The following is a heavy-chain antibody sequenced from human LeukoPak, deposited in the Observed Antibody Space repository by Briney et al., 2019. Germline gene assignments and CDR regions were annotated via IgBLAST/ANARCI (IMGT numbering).Heavy chain of an antibody. CDR2: IYYSGST. V-gene: IGHV4-31*03. J-gene: IGHJ5*02. D-gene: IGHD3-10*01. Sequence: SQTLSLTCTVSGGSISSGGYYWSWIRQHPGKGLEWIGYIYYSGSTYYNPSLKSRVTISVDTSKNQFSLKLSSVTAADTAVYYCARGGGDRLWFGELFTSNNWFDPWGQGTLVTVSS. CDR1: GGSISSGGYY. CDR3: ARGGGDRLWFGELFTSNNWFDP.